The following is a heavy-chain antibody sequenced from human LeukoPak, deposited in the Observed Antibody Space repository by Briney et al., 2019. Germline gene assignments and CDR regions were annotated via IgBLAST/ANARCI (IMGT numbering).Heavy chain of an antibody. D-gene: IGHD3-3*01. CDR3: ARVQSKSRDYDFWSGYYGA. CDR2: ISSSSSYI. V-gene: IGHV3-21*01. Sequence: GGSLRLSCAASGFTFSSYSMTWVRQAPGKGLEWVSSISSSSSYIYYADSVKGRFTISRDNAKNSLYLQMNSLRAEDTAVYYCARVQSKSRDYDFWSGYYGAWGQGTLVTVSS. CDR1: GFTFSSYS. J-gene: IGHJ5*02.